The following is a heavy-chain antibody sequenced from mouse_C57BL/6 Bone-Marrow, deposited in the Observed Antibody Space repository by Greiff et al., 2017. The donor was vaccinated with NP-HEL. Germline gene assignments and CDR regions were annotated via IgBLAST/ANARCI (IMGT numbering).Heavy chain of an antibody. V-gene: IGHV1-81*01. CDR1: GYTFTSYG. CDR2: IYPRSGNT. CDR3: ARPYYYGSSPFDY. J-gene: IGHJ2*01. D-gene: IGHD1-1*01. Sequence: VKLQQSGAELARPGASVKLSCKASGYTFTSYGISWVKQRTGQGLEWIGEIYPRSGNTYYNEKFKGKATLTADKSSSTAYMELRSLTSDDSAVYFCARPYYYGSSPFDYWGQGTTLTVSS.